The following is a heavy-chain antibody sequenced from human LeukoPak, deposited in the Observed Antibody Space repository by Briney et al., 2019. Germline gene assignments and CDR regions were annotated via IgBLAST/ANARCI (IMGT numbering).Heavy chain of an antibody. CDR3: ATGRRWFGESARALFGY. D-gene: IGHD3-10*01. V-gene: IGHV1-24*01. Sequence: ASVKVSCKVSGYTLTELSMHWVRQAPGKGLEWMGGFDPEDGETIYAQKFQGRVTMTEDTSTDTAYMELSSLRSEDTAVYYCATGRRWFGESARALFGYWGQGTLVTVSS. J-gene: IGHJ4*02. CDR2: FDPEDGET. CDR1: GYTLTELS.